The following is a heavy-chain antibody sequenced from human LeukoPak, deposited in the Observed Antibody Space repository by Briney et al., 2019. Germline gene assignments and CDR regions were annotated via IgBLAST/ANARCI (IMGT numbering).Heavy chain of an antibody. D-gene: IGHD1-7*01. Sequence: GGSLRLSCAASGFTFSSYNMNWVRQAPGQGLEWVSSITSGSSYIYYADSVKGRFTISRDNAKNSLYLQMNSLRAEDTAVYYCARDPNWNYDYWGQGTLVTVSS. V-gene: IGHV3-21*01. CDR3: ARDPNWNYDY. CDR1: GFTFSSYN. CDR2: ITSGSSYI. J-gene: IGHJ4*02.